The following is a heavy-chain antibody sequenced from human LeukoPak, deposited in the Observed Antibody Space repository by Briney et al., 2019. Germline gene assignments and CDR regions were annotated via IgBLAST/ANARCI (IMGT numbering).Heavy chain of an antibody. CDR3: AKSSIAAAGSLRNFDF. V-gene: IGHV3-53*01. D-gene: IGHD6-13*01. CDR2: TYTGGNS. J-gene: IGHJ4*02. Sequence: GGSLRLSCAASGFTVSSIHMVWVRQAPGKGLEWVSVTYTGGNSYYADSVKGRFTISRDNSKNTLYLQMNSLRAEDTAIYYCAKSSIAAAGSLRNFDFWGQGTLVTASS. CDR1: GFTVSSIH.